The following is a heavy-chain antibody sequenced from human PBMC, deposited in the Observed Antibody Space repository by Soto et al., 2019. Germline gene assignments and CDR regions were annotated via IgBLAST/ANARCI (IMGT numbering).Heavy chain of an antibody. CDR3: ASVPIWCGSSSCYTEGFDS. J-gene: IGHJ4*02. V-gene: IGHV3-23*01. CDR1: GFVFIDYA. CDR2: ISAGGSDT. Sequence: GGSLRLSCVASGFVFIDYAMSWGRQAPGKGLEWVSVISAGGSDTYYADSVKGRFTVSRVNSESTLYLQMNTLRAEDTAIYYCASVPIWCGSSSCYTEGFDSWGQGTLVTVSS. D-gene: IGHD2-2*01.